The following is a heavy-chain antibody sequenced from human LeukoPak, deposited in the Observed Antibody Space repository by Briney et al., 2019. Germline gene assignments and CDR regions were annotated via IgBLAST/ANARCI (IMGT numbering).Heavy chain of an antibody. V-gene: IGHV3-23*01. CDR3: AKIHDILTGYSQYTYYFDY. J-gene: IGHJ4*02. Sequence: GDSLRLSCAASGFTFSSYAMSWVRQAPGKGLEWVSGLAASGGSTYYADTVKGRFTISRDNSKNTLHLQMNSLRAEDTAVYYCAKIHDILTGYSQYTYYFDYWGQGTLVTFS. CDR2: LAASGGST. CDR1: GFTFSSYA. D-gene: IGHD3-9*01.